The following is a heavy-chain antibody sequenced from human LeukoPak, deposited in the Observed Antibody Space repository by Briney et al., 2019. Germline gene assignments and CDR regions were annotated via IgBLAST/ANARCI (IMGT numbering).Heavy chain of an antibody. V-gene: IGHV3-30*04. CDR2: ISYDGTNK. CDR1: GFTFSSYI. CDR3: ARDVVPYSYYYMDV. J-gene: IGHJ6*03. Sequence: PGGSLRLSCAASGFTFSSYIMHWVRQAPGKGLEGVAVISYDGTNKYYADSVKGRFTISRDNSKNTLYLRMNNLRPEDTAMYYCARDVVPYSYYYMDVWGKGTTVTVSS. D-gene: IGHD2-21*01.